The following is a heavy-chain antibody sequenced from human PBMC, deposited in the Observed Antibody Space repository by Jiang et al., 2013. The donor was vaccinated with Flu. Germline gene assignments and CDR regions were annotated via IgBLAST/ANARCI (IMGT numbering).Heavy chain of an antibody. CDR2: INPNSGGT. CDR1: GYTFTGYY. CDR3: ARERSSIAAAGRRYGMDV. D-gene: IGHD6-13*01. Sequence: GAEVKKPGASVKVSCKASGYTFTGYYMHWVRQAPGQGLEWMGWINPNSGGTNYAQKFQGWVTMTRDTSISTAYMELSRLRSDDTAVYYCARERSSIAAAGRRYGMDVWGKGTTVTVSS. J-gene: IGHJ6*04. V-gene: IGHV1-2*04.